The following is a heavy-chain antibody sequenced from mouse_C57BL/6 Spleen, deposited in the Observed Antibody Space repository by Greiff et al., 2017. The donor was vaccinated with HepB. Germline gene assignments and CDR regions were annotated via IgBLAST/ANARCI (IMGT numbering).Heavy chain of an antibody. D-gene: IGHD2-3*01. Sequence: VQLQQSGPELVKPGASVKISCKASGYTFTDYYMNWVKQSHGKSLEWIGDINPNNGGTSYNQKFKGKATLTVDKSSSTAYMELRSLISEDSAVYYCARRGDDGTTGAMDYWGQRTSVTVSS. V-gene: IGHV1-26*01. CDR1: GYTFTDYY. J-gene: IGHJ4*01. CDR2: INPNNGGT. CDR3: ARRGDDGTTGAMDY.